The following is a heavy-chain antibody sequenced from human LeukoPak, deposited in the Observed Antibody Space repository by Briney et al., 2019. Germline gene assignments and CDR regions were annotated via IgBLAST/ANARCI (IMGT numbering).Heavy chain of an antibody. CDR1: GFTFSYYA. CDR3: VKWCDFDILTGYYVSDF. Sequence: SAGSLRLSCVASGFTFSYYAMRWDRQAPGNRLEWVSAITGRGSSTYYADSVKGRFTMSRDNSRNTLILQMNSVRAEQTAIYYCVKWCDFDILTGYYVSDFWGQGTLVTVSS. J-gene: IGHJ4*02. V-gene: IGHV3-23*01. CDR2: ITGRGSST. D-gene: IGHD3-9*01.